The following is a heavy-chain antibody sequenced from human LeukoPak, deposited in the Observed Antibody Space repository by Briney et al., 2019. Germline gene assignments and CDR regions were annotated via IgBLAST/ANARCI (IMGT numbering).Heavy chain of an antibody. J-gene: IGHJ4*02. Sequence: SETLSLTCTVSGGSISSSSYYWGWIRQPPGKGLEWFGSIYYSGSTYYNPSLKSRITISVDTSKNQFSLKLSSVTAADTAVYYCARGGGGNSDFLTTYTGASLSFDYWGQGALVTVSS. D-gene: IGHD3-9*01. CDR1: GGSISSSSYY. V-gene: IGHV4-39*01. CDR2: IYYSGST. CDR3: ARGGGGNSDFLTTYTGASLSFDY.